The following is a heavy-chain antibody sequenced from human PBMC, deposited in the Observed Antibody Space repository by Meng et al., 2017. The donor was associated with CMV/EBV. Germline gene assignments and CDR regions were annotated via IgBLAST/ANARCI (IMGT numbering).Heavy chain of an antibody. CDR3: AADGDFWSGYNWFDP. V-gene: IGHV1-58*01. CDR2: IVVGSGNT. D-gene: IGHD3-3*01. J-gene: IGHJ5*02. CDR1: GFTFTSSA. Sequence: SVKVSCKASGFTFTSSAVQWLRQARGQRLEWRGWIVVGSGNTNYAQKFQERVTITRDMSTSTAYMELSSLRSEDTAVYYCAADGDFWSGYNWFDPWGQGTLVTVSS.